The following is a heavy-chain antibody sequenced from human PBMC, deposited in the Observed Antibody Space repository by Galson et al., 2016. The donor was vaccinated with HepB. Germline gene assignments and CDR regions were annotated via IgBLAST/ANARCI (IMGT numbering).Heavy chain of an antibody. CDR2: VSAYDT. Sequence: SVKVSCKASGYTFTSYGISWVRQAPGQGLEWMGWVSAYDTNYAQKFQGRVTMTTDTSTSTAYMELRSLRSDDTAVYYCARRGVWGTSRYTLNLWGRGTLVTVSS. CDR3: ARRGVWGTSRYTLNL. V-gene: IGHV1-18*01. D-gene: IGHD3-16*02. CDR1: GYTFTSYG. J-gene: IGHJ2*01.